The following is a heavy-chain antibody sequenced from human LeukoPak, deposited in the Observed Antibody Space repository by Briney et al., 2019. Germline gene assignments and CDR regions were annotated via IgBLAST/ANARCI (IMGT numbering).Heavy chain of an antibody. D-gene: IGHD4-17*01. V-gene: IGHV3-48*03. J-gene: IGHJ4*02. CDR1: GFIFSSYE. Sequence: GGSLRLSCAASGFIFSSYEMNWVRQSPGKGPEWLSYISGSGSPTYYADSVKGRFTISRDNAKNSPYLQMNSLRAEDTAIYYCTRDYGDYAYWGQGTLVTVSS. CDR3: TRDYGDYAY. CDR2: ISGSGSPT.